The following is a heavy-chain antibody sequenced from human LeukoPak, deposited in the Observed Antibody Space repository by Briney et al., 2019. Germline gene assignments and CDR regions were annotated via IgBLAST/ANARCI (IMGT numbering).Heavy chain of an antibody. J-gene: IGHJ4*02. CDR1: GGSFSGYY. V-gene: IGHV4-34*01. Sequence: SETLSLTCAVYGGSFSGYYWSWISQPPGKGLEWIGEINHSGSTNYNPSLKSRVTISVDTSQNQFSLKLSSVTAADTAVYYCARGRAKIVGATDFDYWGQGTLVTVPS. CDR3: ARGRAKIVGATDFDY. CDR2: INHSGST. D-gene: IGHD1-26*01.